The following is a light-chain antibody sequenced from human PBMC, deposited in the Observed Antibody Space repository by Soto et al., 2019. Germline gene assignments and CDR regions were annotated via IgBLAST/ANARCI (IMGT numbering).Light chain of an antibody. Sequence: EIVLTQSPGTLSLSPGERATLSCRASQSVSSYLAWYQQKPGQAPRLLIYDASNRATGIPARFSGSGSGTDFTLTISSLEPEDFAVYYCQQRSNWPPGFGQGTKVDI. V-gene: IGKV3-11*01. J-gene: IGKJ1*01. CDR3: QQRSNWPPG. CDR1: QSVSSY. CDR2: DAS.